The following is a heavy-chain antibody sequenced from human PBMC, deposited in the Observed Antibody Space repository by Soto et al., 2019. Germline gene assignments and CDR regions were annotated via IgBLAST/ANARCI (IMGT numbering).Heavy chain of an antibody. V-gene: IGHV1-18*04. CDR3: AREGGDIVVVPAALVHYYGMDV. D-gene: IGHD2-2*01. J-gene: IGHJ6*02. CDR2: ISAYNGNT. CDR1: GYTFTSYG. Sequence: GASVKVSCKASGYTFTSYGISWVRQAPGQGLEWMGWISAYNGNTNYAQKLQGRVTMTTDTSTSTAYMELRSLRSDDTAVYYCAREGGDIVVVPAALVHYYGMDVWGQGTTVTVSS.